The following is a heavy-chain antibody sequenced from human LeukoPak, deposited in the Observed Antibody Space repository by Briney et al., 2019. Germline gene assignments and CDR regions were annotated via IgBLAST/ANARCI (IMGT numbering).Heavy chain of an antibody. CDR1: GGSISSSSYY. CDR2: IYYSGST. V-gene: IGHV4-39*07. Sequence: SETLSLTCTVSGGSISSSSYYWGCIRQPPGKGLECIGSIYYSGSTYYNPSLKSRVTISVDTSKNQFSLKLSSVTAADTAVYYCARAYYYGSGSYGLDYWGQGTLVTVSS. J-gene: IGHJ4*02. D-gene: IGHD3-10*01. CDR3: ARAYYYGSGSYGLDY.